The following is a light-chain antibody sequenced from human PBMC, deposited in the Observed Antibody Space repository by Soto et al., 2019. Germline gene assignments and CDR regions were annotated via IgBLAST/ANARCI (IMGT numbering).Light chain of an antibody. CDR2: DVS. CDR3: QQYDNLLLT. V-gene: IGKV1-33*01. Sequence: DIQMTQSPSSLSASLGDTVTITCQASHDITNYLNWYQHKPGKAPKLLIYDVSNLEAGVPSWFSGSGSGTHFVFTISSLQPEDVATYYCQQYDNLLLTFGGGTKVEIK. J-gene: IGKJ4*01. CDR1: HDITNY.